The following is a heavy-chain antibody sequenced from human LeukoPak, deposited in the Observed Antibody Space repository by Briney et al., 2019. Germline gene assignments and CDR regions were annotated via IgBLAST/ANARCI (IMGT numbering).Heavy chain of an antibody. CDR3: ARENSRPYNWFDP. Sequence: GGSLRLSCAASGFTFSSYSMHWVRQAPGKGLEWVSYISSSSSTIYYADSVKGRFTISRDNAKNSLYLQMNSLRAEDTAVYYCARENSRPYNWFDPWGRGTLVTVSS. J-gene: IGHJ5*02. CDR1: GFTFSSYS. D-gene: IGHD1-7*01. V-gene: IGHV3-48*01. CDR2: ISSSSSTI.